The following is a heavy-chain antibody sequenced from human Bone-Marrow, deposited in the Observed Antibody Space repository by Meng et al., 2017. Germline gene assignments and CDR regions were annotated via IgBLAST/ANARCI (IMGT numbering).Heavy chain of an antibody. CDR2: ISSSSSYI. J-gene: IGHJ4*02. CDR1: GFTFSSYS. CDR3: ASEPQWLASRRDY. V-gene: IGHV3-21*04. Sequence: GESLKISCAASGFTFSSYSMNWVRQAPGKGLEWVSSISSSSSYIYYADSVKGRFTISRDNAKNSLYLQMNSLRAEDTAVYYCASEPQWLASRRDYWGQGTLVTVSS. D-gene: IGHD6-19*01.